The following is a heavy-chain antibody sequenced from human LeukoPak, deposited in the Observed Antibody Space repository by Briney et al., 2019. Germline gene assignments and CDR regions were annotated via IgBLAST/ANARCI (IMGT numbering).Heavy chain of an antibody. CDR3: ARGRHDSSGSQELFAF. V-gene: IGHV3-48*02. Sequence: GGSLRLSCAASGLTFSTYSINWVRLAPGKGLEWVSYISGGSSTIYYADSVKGRFTISRDNAKNSVYLQMNSLRDEDTAVYYCARGRHDSSGSQELFAFWGQGTLVTVSS. D-gene: IGHD6-25*01. CDR1: GLTFSTYS. J-gene: IGHJ4*02. CDR2: ISGGSSTI.